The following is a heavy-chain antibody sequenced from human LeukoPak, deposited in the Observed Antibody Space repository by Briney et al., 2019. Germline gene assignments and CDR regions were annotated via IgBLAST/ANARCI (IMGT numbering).Heavy chain of an antibody. D-gene: IGHD6-19*01. J-gene: IGHJ3*02. Sequence: GGSLRLSCAASGFTFSSYAMSWVRQAPGKGLEWVSAISGSGGSTYYADSVKGRFTISRDNSKNTLYLQMNSLRAEDTAVYYCVRDGGSAWYINGDEAFDIWGQGTMVTVSS. V-gene: IGHV3-23*01. CDR2: ISGSGGST. CDR3: VRDGGSAWYINGDEAFDI. CDR1: GFTFSSYA.